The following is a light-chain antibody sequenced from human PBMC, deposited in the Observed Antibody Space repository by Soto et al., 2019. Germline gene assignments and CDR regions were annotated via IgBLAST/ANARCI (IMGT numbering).Light chain of an antibody. V-gene: IGLV1-40*01. J-gene: IGLJ1*01. CDR3: QSYDSGLTGYV. Sequence: QSVLTQPPSVSGAPGQRVTISCAGSNSNIGAGYDVHWYQHLSGRAPKLLMYGSNYRLSGVPDRFSGSKSGTSASLAITALQAEDEADYYCQSYDSGLTGYVFGTGTKLTVL. CDR2: GSN. CDR1: NSNIGAGYD.